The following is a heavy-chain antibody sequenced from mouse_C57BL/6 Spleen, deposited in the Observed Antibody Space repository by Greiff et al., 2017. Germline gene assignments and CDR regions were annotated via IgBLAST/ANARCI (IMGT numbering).Heavy chain of an antibody. CDR2: ILPGIGST. Sequence: QVQLKESGAELMKPGASVKLSCKATGYTFTGYWIEWVKQRPGHGLEWIGEILPGIGSTNYNEKFKGKATFTADTSSNTAYMQLSSLTTEDSALYYCARSKHSPNWYVDVWGTGTTITVSS. CDR1: GYTFTGYW. V-gene: IGHV1-9*01. D-gene: IGHD2-12*01. CDR3: ARSKHSPNWYVDV. J-gene: IGHJ1*03.